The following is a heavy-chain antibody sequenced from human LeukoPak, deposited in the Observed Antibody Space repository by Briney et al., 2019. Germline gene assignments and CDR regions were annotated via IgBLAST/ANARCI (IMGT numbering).Heavy chain of an antibody. Sequence: GGSLRLSCAASGFTFSSYSIHWVRQAPGKGLEWVAVISYDGSNKYYADSVKGRFTISRDNSKNTLYLEMNSLRAEDTAVYYCARGPSGYHNTGGQGTLVTVSS. J-gene: IGHJ4*02. V-gene: IGHV3-30*03. CDR1: GFTFSSYS. D-gene: IGHD5-12*01. CDR2: ISYDGSNK. CDR3: ARGPSGYHNT.